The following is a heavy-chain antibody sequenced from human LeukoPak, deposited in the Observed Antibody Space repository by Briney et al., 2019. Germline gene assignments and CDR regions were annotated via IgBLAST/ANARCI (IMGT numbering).Heavy chain of an antibody. CDR2: ISSSSSYI. V-gene: IGHV3-21*01. J-gene: IGHJ6*03. CDR1: GFTFSSYW. D-gene: IGHD5-18*01. Sequence: GGSLRFSCAASGFTFSSYWMSWVRQAPGKGLEWVSSISSSSSYIYYADSVKGRFTISRDNAKNSLYLQMNSLRAEDTAVYYCARGWAKDTAMVMGPMDVWGKGTTVTVSS. CDR3: ARGWAKDTAMVMGPMDV.